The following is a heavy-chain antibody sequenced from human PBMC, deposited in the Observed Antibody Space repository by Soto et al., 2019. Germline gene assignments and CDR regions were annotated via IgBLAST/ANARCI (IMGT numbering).Heavy chain of an antibody. CDR1: GGAISGGDYY. CDR2: IYYSGST. J-gene: IGHJ5*02. Sequence: SETLSLTCTVSGGAISGGDYYWSWIRQPPGKDLECIGYIYYSGSTYYNPSLKSRVTISLDMSKNLFSLKLSSVTAADTAVYYCARLFCSGGSCYPGNNWFDPWGQGTLVTVS. D-gene: IGHD2-15*01. V-gene: IGHV4-30-4*01. CDR3: ARLFCSGGSCYPGNNWFDP.